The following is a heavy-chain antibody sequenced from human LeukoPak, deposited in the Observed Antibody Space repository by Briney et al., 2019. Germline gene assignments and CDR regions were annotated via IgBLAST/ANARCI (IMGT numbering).Heavy chain of an antibody. CDR1: GFTFSSHP. J-gene: IGHJ5*02. V-gene: IGHV3-30*04. D-gene: IGHD2-15*01. Sequence: GRSLRLSCAASGFTFSSHPMHWVRQAPGKGLEWVAVISFDGSHKYYADSVTGRFTISRDNSKNTLYLQMDSLRTDDTAMYYCARAGAVVDNWFDPWGQGTLVTVSS. CDR3: ARAGAVVDNWFDP. CDR2: ISFDGSHK.